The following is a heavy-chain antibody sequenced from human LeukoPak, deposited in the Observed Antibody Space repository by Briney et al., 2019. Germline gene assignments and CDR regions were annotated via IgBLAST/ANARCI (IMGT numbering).Heavy chain of an antibody. CDR3: ARVRCSGGSCYPYYYGMDV. Sequence: SVKVSCKASGGTFSSYAISWVRQAPGQGLEWMGGIIPIFGTANYAQKFQGRVTITADESTSTAYMELSSLRSEDTAVYCCARVRCSGGSCYPYYYGMDVWGQGTTVTVSS. D-gene: IGHD2-15*01. J-gene: IGHJ6*02. CDR1: GGTFSSYA. V-gene: IGHV1-69*13. CDR2: IIPIFGTA.